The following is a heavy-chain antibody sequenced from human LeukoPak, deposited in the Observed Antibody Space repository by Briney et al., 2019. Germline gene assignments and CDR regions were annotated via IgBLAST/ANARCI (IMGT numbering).Heavy chain of an antibody. Sequence: ASVKVSCKASGCTFTSYGISWVRQAPGQGLEWMGWISAYNGNTNYAQKLQDRVTMTTDTSTSTAYMELRSLRSNDTAVYYGARDGNGYSYGSTWDYWGQGTLVTVSS. CDR1: GCTFTSYG. D-gene: IGHD5-18*01. CDR2: ISAYNGNT. V-gene: IGHV1-18*01. CDR3: ARDGNGYSYGSTWDY. J-gene: IGHJ4*02.